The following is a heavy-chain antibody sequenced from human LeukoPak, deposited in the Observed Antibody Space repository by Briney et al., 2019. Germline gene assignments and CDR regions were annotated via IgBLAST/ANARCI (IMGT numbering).Heavy chain of an antibody. D-gene: IGHD2-2*01. CDR3: ANWHCPGTNCSPGVF. CDR2: ISRSGDNT. J-gene: IGHJ4*02. Sequence: QPGGSLRLSCAASEITLSCCAMTWVRQAPGRGLEWVSAISRSGDNTYYADSAKGRFTISRDNSKNTLYLQMNSLRDEDTAVYYCANWHCPGTNCSPGVFWGQGTLVTVSS. CDR1: EITLSCCA. V-gene: IGHV3-23*01.